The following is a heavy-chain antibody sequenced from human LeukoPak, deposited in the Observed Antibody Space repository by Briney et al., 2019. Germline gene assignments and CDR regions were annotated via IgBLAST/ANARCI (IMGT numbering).Heavy chain of an antibody. CDR2: INPSGGST. CDR1: GYTFTSYY. CDR3: ARSYCSSTSCEERYYYYHYGMDV. V-gene: IGHV1-46*01. Sequence: ASVKVSCKASGYTFTSYYMHWVRQAPGQGLEWMGIINPSGGSTSYAQKFQGRVTMTRDTSTSTVYMELSSLRSEDTAVYYCARSYCSSTSCEERYYYYHYGMDVWGQGTTVTVSS. D-gene: IGHD2-2*01. J-gene: IGHJ6*02.